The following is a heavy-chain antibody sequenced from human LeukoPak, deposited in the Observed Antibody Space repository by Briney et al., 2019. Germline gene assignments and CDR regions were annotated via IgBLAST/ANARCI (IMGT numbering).Heavy chain of an antibody. CDR3: ARDKSRTYGSADAFDI. D-gene: IGHD3-10*01. CDR2: IYTSGST. J-gene: IGHJ3*02. V-gene: IGHV4-4*07. CDR1: GGSISSYY. Sequence: SEALSLTCTVSGGSISSYYWSWIRQPAGKGLEWIGRIYTSGSTNYNPSLKSRVTMSVDTSKNQFSLKLSSVTAADTAVYYCARDKSRTYGSADAFDIWGQGTMVTVSS.